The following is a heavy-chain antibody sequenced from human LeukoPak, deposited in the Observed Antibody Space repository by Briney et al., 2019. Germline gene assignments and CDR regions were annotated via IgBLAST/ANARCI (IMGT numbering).Heavy chain of an antibody. CDR1: GFIFTDYG. J-gene: IGHJ3*02. Sequence: GGSLRLSCAASGFIFTDYGMHWVRQAPGKGLEWVAVIWYDGSNKYYADSVKGRFTISRGNSKNTLYLQMNSLRAEDTAVYYCAKERNDCSGGSCYYLDAFDIWGQGTMVTVSS. CDR2: IWYDGSNK. D-gene: IGHD2-15*01. V-gene: IGHV3-33*06. CDR3: AKERNDCSGGSCYYLDAFDI.